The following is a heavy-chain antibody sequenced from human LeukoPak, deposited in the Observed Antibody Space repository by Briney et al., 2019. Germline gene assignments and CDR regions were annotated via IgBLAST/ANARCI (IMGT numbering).Heavy chain of an antibody. J-gene: IGHJ6*03. CDR3: ARDTMTPYFMDV. CDR2: ISSSGSTI. CDR1: GFTFSSYS. V-gene: IGHV3-48*04. Sequence: PGGSLRLSCAASGFTFSSYSMSWVRQAPGKGLEWVSYISSSGSTIYYADSVKGRFTISRDNAKNSLYLQMNSLRVEDTAVYYCARDTMTPYFMDVWGKGTTVTISS. D-gene: IGHD2-2*01.